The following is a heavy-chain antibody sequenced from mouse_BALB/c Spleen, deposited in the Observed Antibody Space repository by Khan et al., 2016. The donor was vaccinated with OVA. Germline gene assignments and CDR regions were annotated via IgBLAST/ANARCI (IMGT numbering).Heavy chain of an antibody. V-gene: IGHV1-5*01. CDR1: GYTFTNYW. Sequence: VQLQQSGTVLSRPGASVKMSCKASGYTFTNYWMHWVKQRPGQGLEWIGAIYPGNSDTNYNQKFKDKAKLTAVTSTSTASMELNSLTNEDSAVFYCTSNGFGSYESCDYWGQGTTLTVSS. CDR2: IYPGNSDT. D-gene: IGHD1-1*02. CDR3: TSNGFGSYESCDY. J-gene: IGHJ2*01.